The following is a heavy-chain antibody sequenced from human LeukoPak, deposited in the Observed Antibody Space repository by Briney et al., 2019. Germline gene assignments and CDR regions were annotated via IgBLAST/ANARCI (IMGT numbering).Heavy chain of an antibody. J-gene: IGHJ4*02. V-gene: IGHV3-15*01. CDR3: AIDEPNYAPYDFDY. CDR2: IKSKADGETT. D-gene: IGHD4/OR15-4a*01. Sequence: PGGSPRLSCAASRFTFSNAWMNWVRQAPGKGLEWVGRIKSKADGETTDYAAPVKGRFTISRDDSNNMVYLQMNSLKIEDTAVYYCAIDEPNYAPYDFDYWGQGTLVTVSS. CDR1: RFTFSNAW.